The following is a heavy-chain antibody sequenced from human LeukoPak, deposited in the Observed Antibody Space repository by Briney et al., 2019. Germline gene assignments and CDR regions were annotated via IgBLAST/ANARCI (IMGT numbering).Heavy chain of an antibody. CDR3: ASSGRYCSSTSCYWSWFDP. CDR1: GGSFSGYY. D-gene: IGHD2-2*01. V-gene: IGHV4-34*01. CDR2: INHSEST. J-gene: IGHJ5*02. Sequence: PSETLSLTCAVYGGSFSGYYWSWIRQPPGKGLEWIGEINHSESTNYNPSLKSRVTISVDTSKNQFSLKLSSVTAADTAVYYCASSGRYCSSTSCYWSWFDPWGQGTLVTVSS.